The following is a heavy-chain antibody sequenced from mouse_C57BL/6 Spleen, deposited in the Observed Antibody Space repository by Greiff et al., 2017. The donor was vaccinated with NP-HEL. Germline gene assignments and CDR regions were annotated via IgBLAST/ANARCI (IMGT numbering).Heavy chain of an antibody. J-gene: IGHJ1*03. CDR2: INPSTGGT. D-gene: IGHD1-1*01. CDR3: ARQYYYGSLYWYFDV. CDR1: GYSFTGYY. V-gene: IGHV1-42*01. Sequence: VQLQQSGPELVKPGASVKISCKASGYSFTGYYMNWVKQSPEKSLEWIGEINPSTGGTTYNQKFKAKATLTVDKSSSTAYMQLKSLTSEDSAVYYCARQYYYGSLYWYFDVWGTGTTVTVSS.